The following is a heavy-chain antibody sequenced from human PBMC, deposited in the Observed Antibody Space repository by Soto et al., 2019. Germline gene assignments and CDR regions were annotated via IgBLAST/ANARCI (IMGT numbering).Heavy chain of an antibody. CDR3: ARAPGIAAAGTIWFVP. D-gene: IGHD6-13*01. CDR2: INPSGGST. J-gene: IGHJ5*02. V-gene: IGHV1-46*01. Sequence: SVKVSCKASGYTFTSYYMHWVRQAPGQGLEWMGIINPSGGSTSYAQKFQGRVTMTRDTSTSTVYMELSSLRSEDTAVYYCARAPGIAAAGTIWFVPWGQGTLVTAPQ. CDR1: GYTFTSYY.